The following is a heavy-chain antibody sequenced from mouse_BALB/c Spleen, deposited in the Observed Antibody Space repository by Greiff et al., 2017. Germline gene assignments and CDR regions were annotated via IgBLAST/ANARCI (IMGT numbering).Heavy chain of an antibody. CDR1: GFSLNSYG. CDR2: IWGGGGI. V-gene: IGHV2-9*02. Sequence: VKVVESGPGLVAPSQSLSITCTVSGFSLNSYGVHWVRQPPGKGLEWLGVIWGGGGIIYNSALMSRLSISKDNSKSQVFLKMNSLQIDDTAMYFCARDDYWGQGTTLTVSS. J-gene: IGHJ2*01. CDR3: ARDDY.